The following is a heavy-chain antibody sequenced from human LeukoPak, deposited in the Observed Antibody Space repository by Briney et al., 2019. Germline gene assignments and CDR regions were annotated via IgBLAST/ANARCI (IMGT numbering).Heavy chain of an antibody. Sequence: GASVKVSCKASGGTFSSYAISWVRQAPGQGLEWMGGIIPIFGTANYAQKFQGRVTITADESTSTAYMELSSLRSDDTAVYYCARVSPTPYFDYWGQGTLVTVSS. CDR3: ARVSPTPYFDY. J-gene: IGHJ4*02. CDR2: IIPIFGTA. D-gene: IGHD4-11*01. CDR1: GGTFSSYA. V-gene: IGHV1-69*13.